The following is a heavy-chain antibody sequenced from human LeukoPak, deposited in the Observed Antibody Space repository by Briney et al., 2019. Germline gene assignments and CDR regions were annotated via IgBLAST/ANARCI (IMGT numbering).Heavy chain of an antibody. Sequence: GGSLRLSCAASGFTFSSYGMHWVRQAPGKGLAWVSRIDNDGSDTILAASVKARFTLTRDNAKNTVYLQMNSLRAEDTAVCYCARGGFHHGFDIWGQGTMVTVS. CDR1: GFTFSSYG. CDR2: IDNDGSDT. CDR3: ARGGFHHGFDI. V-gene: IGHV3-74*01. D-gene: IGHD1-14*01. J-gene: IGHJ3*02.